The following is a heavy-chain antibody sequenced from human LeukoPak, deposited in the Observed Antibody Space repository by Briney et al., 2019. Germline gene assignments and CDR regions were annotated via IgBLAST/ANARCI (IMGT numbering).Heavy chain of an antibody. D-gene: IGHD3-16*02. CDR2: IKSKTDGGTT. V-gene: IGHV3-15*01. CDR1: GFTFSNAW. CDR3: TTVNDYVWGSYRYYFDY. J-gene: IGHJ4*02. Sequence: KAGGSLRLSCAASGFTFSNAWMSWVRQAPGKGLEWVGRIKSKTDGGTTDYAAPVKGRFTISRDDSKNTLYLQMNSLKTEDTAVYYCTTVNDYVWGSYRYYFDYWGQGTLVTVSS.